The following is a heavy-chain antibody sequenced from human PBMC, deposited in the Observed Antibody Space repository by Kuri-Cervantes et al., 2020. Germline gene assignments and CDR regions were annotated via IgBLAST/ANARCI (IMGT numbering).Heavy chain of an antibody. Sequence: SETLSLTCAVYGESLSVYYWSWIRQPPGKGLEWIGEINHSGSTNYNPSLKSRVTISVDTSKNQFSLKLSSVTAADTAVYYCARAIPGPYAFDIWGQGTMVTVSS. V-gene: IGHV4-34*01. D-gene: IGHD1-14*01. J-gene: IGHJ3*02. CDR3: ARAIPGPYAFDI. CDR1: GESLSVYY. CDR2: INHSGST.